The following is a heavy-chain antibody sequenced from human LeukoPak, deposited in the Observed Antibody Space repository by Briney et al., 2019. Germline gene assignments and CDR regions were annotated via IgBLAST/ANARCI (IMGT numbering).Heavy chain of an antibody. CDR2: INPNSGGT. J-gene: IGHJ5*02. Sequence: GASVKVSCKASGYTFTGYYMHWVRQAPGQRLEWMGRINPNSGGTNYAQKFQGRVTMARDTSISTAYMELSRLRSDDTAVYYCARQGSTRRFDPWGQGTLVTVSS. V-gene: IGHV1-2*06. CDR1: GYTFTGYY. CDR3: ARQGSTRRFDP.